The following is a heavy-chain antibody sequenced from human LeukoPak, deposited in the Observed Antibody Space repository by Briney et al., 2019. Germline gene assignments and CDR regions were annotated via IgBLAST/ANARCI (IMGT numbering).Heavy chain of an antibody. V-gene: IGHV4-4*07. J-gene: IGHJ3*02. CDR1: GGSISSYY. CDR2: IYTSGST. CDR3: ARDSTPATPGGYYGWAAFDI. D-gene: IGHD3-3*01. Sequence: SETLSLTCAVSGGSISSYYWSWIRQPAGKGLEWIGRIYTSGSTNYNPSLKSRVTMSVDTSKNQFSLKLSSVTAADTAVYYCARDSTPATPGGYYGWAAFDIWGQGTMVTVSS.